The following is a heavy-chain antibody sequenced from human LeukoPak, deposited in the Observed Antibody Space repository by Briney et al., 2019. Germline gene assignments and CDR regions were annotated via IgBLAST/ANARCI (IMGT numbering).Heavy chain of an antibody. V-gene: IGHV3-21*01. CDR3: ARDFSSMVRGVIID. J-gene: IGHJ4*02. Sequence: GGSLRLSCAASGFTFSSYSMNWVRQAPGKGLEWVSSISSSSSYIYYADSVKGRFTISRDNSKNTLYLQMNSLRAEDTAVYYCARDFSSMVRGVIIDWGQGTLVTVSS. D-gene: IGHD3-10*01. CDR1: GFTFSSYS. CDR2: ISSSSSYI.